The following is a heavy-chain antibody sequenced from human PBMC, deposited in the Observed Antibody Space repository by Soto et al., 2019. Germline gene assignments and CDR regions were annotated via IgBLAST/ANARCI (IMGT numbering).Heavy chain of an antibody. Sequence: EVQLVESGGGLVKPGGSLRLSCAASGFTFSNAWMSWVRQAPGKGLEWVGRIKSKTDGGTTDYAAPVKGRFTISRDDSKNTLYLQMNSLKTEDTAVYYCTKASLYDSSGRWGQGTLVTVSS. D-gene: IGHD3-22*01. CDR3: TKASLYDSSGR. V-gene: IGHV3-15*01. CDR1: GFTFSNAW. CDR2: IKSKTDGGTT. J-gene: IGHJ4*02.